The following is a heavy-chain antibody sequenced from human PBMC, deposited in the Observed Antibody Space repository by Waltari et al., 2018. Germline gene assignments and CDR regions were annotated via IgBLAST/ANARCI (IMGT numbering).Heavy chain of an antibody. CDR3: ARDYGSGTYYYMDV. CDR1: GYSFTSYN. Sequence: QVQLVQSGAEVKKPGASVKVSCKASGYSFTSYNINWVRQAAGQGLEWMGWMNPTNGSTGYAQKFQDRVTITRNTSIGTAYMELRSLRSEDTAVYYCARDYGSGTYYYMDVWGKGTTVTVSS. CDR2: MNPTNGST. V-gene: IGHV1-8*03. J-gene: IGHJ6*03. D-gene: IGHD3-10*01.